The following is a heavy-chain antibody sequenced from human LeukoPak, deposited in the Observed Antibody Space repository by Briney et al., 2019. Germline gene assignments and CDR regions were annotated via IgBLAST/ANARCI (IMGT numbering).Heavy chain of an antibody. CDR1: GFTFSNAW. D-gene: IGHD2-2*01. Sequence: GGSLRLSCAASGFTFSNAWMSWVRQAPGKGLEWVGRIKSKTDGGTTDYAAPVKGRFTISRDDSNNTLYLQMNSLKTEDTAVYYCTTLLYCSSTSCPPVWIFDYWGQGTLVTVSS. CDR2: IKSKTDGGTT. J-gene: IGHJ4*02. CDR3: TTLLYCSSTSCPPVWIFDY. V-gene: IGHV3-15*01.